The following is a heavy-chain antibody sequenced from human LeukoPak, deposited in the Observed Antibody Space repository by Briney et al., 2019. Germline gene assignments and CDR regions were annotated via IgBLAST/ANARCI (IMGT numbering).Heavy chain of an antibody. D-gene: IGHD2-2*01. V-gene: IGHV4-39*07. J-gene: IGHJ4*02. CDR1: GGSISSSTYY. Sequence: SETLSLTCTVSGGSISSSTYYWGWIRQPPGKGLEWIGSIYYSGSTYYNPSLKSRVTISVDTSKNQFSLKLSSVTAADMAVYYCARESGYAVGDFWGRGTLVTVSS. CDR3: ARESGYAVGDF. CDR2: IYYSGST.